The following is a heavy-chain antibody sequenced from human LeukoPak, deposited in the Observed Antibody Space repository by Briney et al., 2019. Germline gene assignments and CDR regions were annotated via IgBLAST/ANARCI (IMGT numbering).Heavy chain of an antibody. J-gene: IGHJ4*02. CDR1: GFTFSSYE. CDR2: ISSSSSTI. CDR3: ARGLYDSGRTEFDY. Sequence: GGSLRLSCAASGFTFSSYEMNWVRQAPGKGLEWVSYISSSSSTIYYADSVKGRFTISRDNAKNSLYLQMNSLRAEDTAVYYCARGLYDSGRTEFDYWGQGTLVTVSS. D-gene: IGHD5-12*01. V-gene: IGHV3-48*01.